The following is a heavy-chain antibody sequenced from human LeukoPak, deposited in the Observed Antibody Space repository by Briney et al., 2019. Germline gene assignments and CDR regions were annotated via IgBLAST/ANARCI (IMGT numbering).Heavy chain of an antibody. CDR1: GCSISSYY. D-gene: IGHD5-12*01. J-gene: IGHJ4*02. Sequence: AETLSLTCTVSGCSISSYYWSWIRQPPGKGLEWIWRIYSTGSTHYTPSIKSRVTISIDKSKNQFSLKLSSVTAADTAVYYCARGDTVATGLYDYWGQGTLVTVSS. CDR3: ARGDTVATGLYDY. V-gene: IGHV4-4*07. CDR2: IYSTGST.